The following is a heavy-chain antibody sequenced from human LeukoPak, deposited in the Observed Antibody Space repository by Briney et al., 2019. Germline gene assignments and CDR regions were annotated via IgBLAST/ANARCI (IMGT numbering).Heavy chain of an antibody. V-gene: IGHV4-59*12. J-gene: IGHJ5*02. Sequence: SETLSLTCTVSGGSISSYYWSWIRQPPGKGLEWIGYIYYSGSTNYNPSLKRRVTISIDTSKNQFSLMLSSVTAADTPVYYCARDWGSGYDSRFDPWGQGTLVTISS. CDR2: IYYSGST. D-gene: IGHD5-12*01. CDR3: ARDWGSGYDSRFDP. CDR1: GGSISSYY.